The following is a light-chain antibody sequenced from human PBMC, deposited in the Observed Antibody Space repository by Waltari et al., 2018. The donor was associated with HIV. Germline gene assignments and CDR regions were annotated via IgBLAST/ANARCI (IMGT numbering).Light chain of an antibody. CDR1: SLSKQY. CDR3: QSADVSSISLV. Sequence: SDELTQPPSVSVPPGQTARITCSGDSLSKQYSCWYQQKPGQAPVLLIYKDTERTSGIPGRFSGSSSGTKVTLTISGVQAEDEADYYCQSADVSSISLVFGRGTKLTVL. V-gene: IGLV3-25*03. J-gene: IGLJ3*02. CDR2: KDT.